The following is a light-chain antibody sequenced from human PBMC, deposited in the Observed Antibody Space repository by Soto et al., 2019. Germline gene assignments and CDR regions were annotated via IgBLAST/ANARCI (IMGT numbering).Light chain of an antibody. CDR3: QQYNHWPRMLS. CDR1: KGLTTN. Sequence: EIILTQSPATLYVSPGERATLSCRAGKGLTTNLAGYQQRPGQAPRLLIYDTSTRATDIPARFSGSGSGTEFTLTIASLQSEDFAVYYCQQYNHWPRMLSFGGGTRV. J-gene: IGKJ4*01. V-gene: IGKV3-15*01. CDR2: DTS.